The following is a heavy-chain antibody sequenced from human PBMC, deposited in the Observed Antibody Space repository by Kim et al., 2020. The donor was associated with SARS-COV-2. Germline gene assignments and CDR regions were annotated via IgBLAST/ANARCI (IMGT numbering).Heavy chain of an antibody. CDR3: AKLPGIAAGYYFDY. Sequence: ADSVKGRFTISRDNAKNSLYLQMNSLRAEDTAVYYCAKLPGIAAGYYFDYWGQGTLVTVSS. D-gene: IGHD6-13*01. V-gene: IGHV3-11*06. J-gene: IGHJ4*02.